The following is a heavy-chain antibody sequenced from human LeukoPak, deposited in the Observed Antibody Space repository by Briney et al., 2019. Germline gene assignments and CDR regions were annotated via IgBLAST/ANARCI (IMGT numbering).Heavy chain of an antibody. CDR3: ARESSGSYYYWFDP. V-gene: IGHV1-18*01. Sequence: ASVKVSCKTSGYTFTSYDLNWVRQAPGQGLEWMGWISAYNGNTNYAQKLQGRVTMTTDTSTSTAYMELRSLRSDDTAVYYCARESSGSYYYWFDPWGQGTLVTVSS. CDR2: ISAYNGNT. D-gene: IGHD1-26*01. J-gene: IGHJ5*02. CDR1: GYTFTSYD.